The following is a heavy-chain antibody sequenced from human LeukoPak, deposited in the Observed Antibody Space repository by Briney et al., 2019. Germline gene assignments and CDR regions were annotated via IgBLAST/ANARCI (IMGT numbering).Heavy chain of an antibody. CDR3: ARGRSRIQLLGYFDY. CDR2: MDPSGIT. Sequence: SETLSLTCAVYGGSFSTYYWSWIRQAPGKGLEWIGEMDPSGITNYTPSLKSRVTIVGDPSKKQFSLTMTSVTAADTAVYYCARGRSRIQLLGYFDYWGQGTLVTVSS. J-gene: IGHJ4*02. CDR1: GGSFSTYY. V-gene: IGHV4-34*01. D-gene: IGHD1-1*01.